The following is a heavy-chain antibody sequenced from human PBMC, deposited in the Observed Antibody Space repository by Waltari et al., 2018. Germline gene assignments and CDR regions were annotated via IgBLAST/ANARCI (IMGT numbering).Heavy chain of an antibody. J-gene: IGHJ6*03. CDR3: AKDGHSVSYYYYMDV. V-gene: IGHV3-23*01. CDR2: ITASGGSA. CDR1: GFTFSSHA. D-gene: IGHD3-3*02. Sequence: EEHLLESGCDLVQPGGSLLLSCAVSGFTFSSHAMTWVRQAPGRGLEWVSTITASGGSAFYADSLKGRLTISRDNSKNTLYLQMNSLRAEDTAVYYCAKDGHSVSYYYYMDVWGKGTTVTVSS.